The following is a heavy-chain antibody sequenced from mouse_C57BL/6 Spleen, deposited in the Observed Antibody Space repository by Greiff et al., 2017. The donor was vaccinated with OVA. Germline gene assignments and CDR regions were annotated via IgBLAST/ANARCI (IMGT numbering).Heavy chain of an antibody. Sequence: VQRVESGAELARPGASVKLSCKASGYTFTSYGISWVKQRTGQGLEWIGEIYPRSGNTYYNEKFKGKATLTADKSSSTAYMELRSLTSEDSAVYFCARCSSGYDYYAMDYWGQGTSVTVSS. D-gene: IGHD3-2*02. CDR2: IYPRSGNT. CDR3: ARCSSGYDYYAMDY. V-gene: IGHV1-81*01. J-gene: IGHJ4*01. CDR1: GYTFTSYG.